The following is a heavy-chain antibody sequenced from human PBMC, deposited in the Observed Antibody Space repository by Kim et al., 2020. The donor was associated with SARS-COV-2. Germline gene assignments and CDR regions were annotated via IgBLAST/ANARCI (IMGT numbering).Heavy chain of an antibody. Sequence: GGSLRLSCAASGLTFSKEWMSWVRQAPGQGPECVASIKGDGSERYYADSVRGRFIISRDNTKNSLYLQMNSLRVVDTAVYYCANGPFWGQGTLVTVSS. CDR1: GLTFSKEW. J-gene: IGHJ4*02. CDR3: ANGPF. V-gene: IGHV3-7*03. CDR2: IKGDGSER.